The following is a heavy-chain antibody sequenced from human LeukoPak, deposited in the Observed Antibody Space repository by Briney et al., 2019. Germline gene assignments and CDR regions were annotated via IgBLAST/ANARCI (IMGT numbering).Heavy chain of an antibody. V-gene: IGHV4-59*01. CDR1: GGSISTYY. CDR2: INYTGST. Sequence: SETLSLTCTVSGGSISTYYWSWIRQPPGKGLEWIGYINYTGSTNYNPSLKSRVTISLDTSKNQFSLKLSSVTAADTAVYYCTRGSIAYYYMDVWGKGTTVTISS. D-gene: IGHD3-22*01. J-gene: IGHJ6*03. CDR3: TRGSIAYYYMDV.